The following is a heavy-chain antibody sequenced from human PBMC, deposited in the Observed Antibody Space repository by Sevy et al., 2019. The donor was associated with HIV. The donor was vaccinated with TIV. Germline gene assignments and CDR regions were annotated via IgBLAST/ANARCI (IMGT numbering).Heavy chain of an antibody. CDR1: GGSMNTYY. D-gene: IGHD3-3*01. Sequence: SETLFLTCTVSGGSMNTYYWSWIRQPPGKALEWIGYIYYSGSTNYNPSLKSRVTMSVDASKNQFSLNLNSLTAADTAVYYCARLGDFWRRDFDYWGQGILVTVSS. V-gene: IGHV4-59*01. CDR3: ARLGDFWRRDFDY. CDR2: IYYSGST. J-gene: IGHJ4*02.